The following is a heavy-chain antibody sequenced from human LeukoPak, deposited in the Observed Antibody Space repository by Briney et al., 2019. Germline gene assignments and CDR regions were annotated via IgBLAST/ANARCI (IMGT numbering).Heavy chain of an antibody. Sequence: ASVKVSCKASGYTFTGYYMHWVRQAPGQGLEWMGWINPNSGGTNYAQKFQGRVTMTRDTSISTAYMELSRLRSDDTAVYYCARFRVYYYYMDVWGKGTTVTVSS. D-gene: IGHD1-14*01. CDR2: INPNSGGT. CDR1: GYTFTGYY. CDR3: ARFRVYYYYMDV. J-gene: IGHJ6*03. V-gene: IGHV1-2*02.